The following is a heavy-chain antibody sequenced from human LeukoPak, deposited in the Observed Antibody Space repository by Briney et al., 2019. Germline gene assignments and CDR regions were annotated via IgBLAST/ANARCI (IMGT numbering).Heavy chain of an antibody. CDR2: TFQGGGEI. D-gene: IGHD5-18*01. V-gene: IGHV3-23*01. Sequence: GGSLRLSCAASGFTFSDFAMIWVRQPPGKGLEWVSSTFQGGGEIHYADSVRGRFTISRDNSGSTLFLQMNSLRGEDTAIYYCATYRQVMLPFEAWGQGTLVTVSS. CDR1: GFTFSDFA. J-gene: IGHJ5*02. CDR3: ATYRQVMLPFEA.